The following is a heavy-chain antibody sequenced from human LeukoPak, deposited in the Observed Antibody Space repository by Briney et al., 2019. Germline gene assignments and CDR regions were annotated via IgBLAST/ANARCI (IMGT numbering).Heavy chain of an antibody. CDR2: INSDGSST. CDR3: ARDVYSLVVAAHNWFDP. CDR1: GFTFSSYW. D-gene: IGHD2-15*01. J-gene: IGHJ5*02. Sequence: GGSLRLSCAASGFTFSSYWMHWVRQAPGKGLVWVSRINSDGSSTSYADSVKGRFTISRDNAKNTLYLQMNSLRAEDTAVYYCARDVYSLVVAAHNWFDPWGQGTLVTVSS. V-gene: IGHV3-74*01.